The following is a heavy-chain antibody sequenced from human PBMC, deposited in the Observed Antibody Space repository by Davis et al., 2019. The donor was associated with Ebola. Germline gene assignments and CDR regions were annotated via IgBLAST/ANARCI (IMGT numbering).Heavy chain of an antibody. Sequence: GESLKISCAASGFTFSSYWMSWVRQAPGKGLEWVANIKQDGSEKYYVDSVKGRFTISRDNAKNSLYLQMNSLRAEDTAVYYCARVGQYYDFWSGYSDYWGQGTLVTVSS. D-gene: IGHD3-3*01. CDR3: ARVGQYYDFWSGYSDY. CDR2: IKQDGSEK. V-gene: IGHV3-7*01. CDR1: GFTFSSYW. J-gene: IGHJ4*02.